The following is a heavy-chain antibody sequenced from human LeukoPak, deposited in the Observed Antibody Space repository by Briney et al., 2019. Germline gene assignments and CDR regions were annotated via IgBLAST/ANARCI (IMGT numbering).Heavy chain of an antibody. CDR2: ISGSGGST. CDR3: AKDPSSLLWFGELLPPNDY. D-gene: IGHD3-10*01. V-gene: IGHV3-23*01. CDR1: GFTFSSYA. Sequence: AGGSLRLSCAASGFTFSSYAMSWVRQAPGKGLEWVSAISGSGGSTYYADSVKGRFTISRDNSKNTLYLQMNSLRAEDTAVHYCAKDPSSLLWFGELLPPNDYWGQGTLVTVSS. J-gene: IGHJ4*02.